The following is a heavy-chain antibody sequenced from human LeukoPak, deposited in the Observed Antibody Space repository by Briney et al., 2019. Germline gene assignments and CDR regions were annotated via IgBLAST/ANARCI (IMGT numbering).Heavy chain of an antibody. CDR1: GGSISSGDYY. D-gene: IGHD3-22*01. Sequence: SQTLSLTCTVSGGSISSGDYYWSWIRQPPGKGLEWIGYIYYSGSTYYNPSLKSRVTISVDTSKNQFSLKLSSVTAADTAVYYCAKGTDYYDSSGYYSPGDVDYWGQGTLVTVSS. CDR2: IYYSGST. V-gene: IGHV4-30-4*01. CDR3: AKGTDYYDSSGYYSPGDVDY. J-gene: IGHJ4*02.